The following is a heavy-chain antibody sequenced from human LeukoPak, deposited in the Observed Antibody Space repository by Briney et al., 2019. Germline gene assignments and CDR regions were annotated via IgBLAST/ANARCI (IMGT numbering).Heavy chain of an antibody. CDR3: ARDKSPIRSRSGSESSPLDN. V-gene: IGHV1-18*04. D-gene: IGHD6-19*01. J-gene: IGHJ4*02. Sequence: ASVKVSCKTSGYTFTYYGINWVRQAPGQGLEWMGWISGYNGNTKYAQKFQGRVTMTTDTFTNTAYMELRSLRSDDTAMYYCARDKSPIRSRSGSESSPLDNWGQGTLVFASS. CDR2: ISGYNGNT. CDR1: GYTFTYYG.